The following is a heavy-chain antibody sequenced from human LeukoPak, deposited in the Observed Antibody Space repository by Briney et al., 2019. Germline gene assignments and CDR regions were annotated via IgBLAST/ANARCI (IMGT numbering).Heavy chain of an antibody. D-gene: IGHD3-16*01. V-gene: IGHV4-59*01. CDR3: ARDTHGEGGLFDP. CDR1: GGSISSYY. J-gene: IGHJ5*02. Sequence: SETLSLTCTVSGGSISSYYWSWIRQPPGKGLEWIGYIYYSGSTNYNPSLKSRVTISADTSKNQFSLKLSSVTAADTAVYYCARDTHGEGGLFDPWGQGTLVTVSS. CDR2: IYYSGST.